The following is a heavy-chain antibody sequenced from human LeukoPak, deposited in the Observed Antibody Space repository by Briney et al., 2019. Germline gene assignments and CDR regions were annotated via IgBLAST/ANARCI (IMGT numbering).Heavy chain of an antibody. V-gene: IGHV1-69*13. CDR1: GGTFSSYA. D-gene: IGHD3-9*01. Sequence: SVKVSCKASGGTFSSYAISWVRQAPGQGLEWMGGIIPIFGTANYAQKFQGRVTITADESTSTAYMELSSLRSEDTAVYYCARDPWLSDAFDIWGQGTMVTVSS. CDR3: ARDPWLSDAFDI. J-gene: IGHJ3*02. CDR2: IIPIFGTA.